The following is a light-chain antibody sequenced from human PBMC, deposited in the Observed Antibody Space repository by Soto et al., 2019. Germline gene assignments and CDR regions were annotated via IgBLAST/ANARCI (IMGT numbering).Light chain of an antibody. Sequence: EIVLTQSPATLSLSPGERATLSCRASQSVGTYLAWYRQKPGQAPRLLMYAASNRDTGIPARFSGSGSGTDFTLTISSLEPEDFAVYYCQQRSDWPLTFGGGTKVDIK. CDR1: QSVGTY. V-gene: IGKV3-11*01. J-gene: IGKJ4*01. CDR3: QQRSDWPLT. CDR2: AAS.